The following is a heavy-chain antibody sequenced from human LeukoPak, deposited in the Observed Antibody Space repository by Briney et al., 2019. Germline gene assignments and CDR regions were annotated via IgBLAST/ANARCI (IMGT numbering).Heavy chain of an antibody. V-gene: IGHV3-21*01. Sequence: GGSLRLSCAASGFTFSSYSMNWVRQAPGKGLEWVSSISSSSSYIYYADSVKGRFTISRDNAKNSLYLQMNSLRAEDTAVYYCARVVPAAIRLIPVDYWGQGTLVTVSS. CDR2: ISSSSSYI. J-gene: IGHJ4*02. CDR1: GFTFSSYS. CDR3: ARVVPAAIRLIPVDY. D-gene: IGHD2-2*02.